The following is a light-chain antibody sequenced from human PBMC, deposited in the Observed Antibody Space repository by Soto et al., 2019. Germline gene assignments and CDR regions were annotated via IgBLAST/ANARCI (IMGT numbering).Light chain of an antibody. CDR2: DAS. Sequence: EIVLTQSPDTLSLSPGGRATLSCRASQSVGSSLAWYQQKPGQAPRLLIYDASNRPTGIPARFSGSGSGTDVTLTISSLEPEDFAVYFCQQRSRSLTFGGGTRVEIK. V-gene: IGKV3-11*01. CDR3: QQRSRSLT. J-gene: IGKJ4*01. CDR1: QSVGSS.